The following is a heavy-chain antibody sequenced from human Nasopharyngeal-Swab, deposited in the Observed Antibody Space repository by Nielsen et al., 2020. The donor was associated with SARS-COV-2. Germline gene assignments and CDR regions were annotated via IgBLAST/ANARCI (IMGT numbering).Heavy chain of an antibody. J-gene: IGHJ6*02. CDR1: GFTFITSG. CDR3: ARDGLDYDFWSAYFMDV. V-gene: IGHV3-30*03. D-gene: IGHD3-3*01. Sequence: GESLKISCAASGFTFITSGMHWVRQAPGKGLEWVAVISYDEDNEWYAKSVRGRFTISRDNSRNTLYLQMNSLRAEDTAVYYCARDGLDYDFWSAYFMDVWGQGTTVTVSS. CDR2: ISYDEDNE.